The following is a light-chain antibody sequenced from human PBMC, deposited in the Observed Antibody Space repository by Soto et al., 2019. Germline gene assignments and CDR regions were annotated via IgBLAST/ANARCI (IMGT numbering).Light chain of an antibody. CDR3: QSYDNSLTGLYV. V-gene: IGLV1-40*01. CDR2: GNI. J-gene: IGLJ1*01. CDR1: SSNIGAGYD. Sequence: QPVLTQPPSVSGAPGQRVTISCTGSSSNIGAGYDVHWYQQLPGTAPKLLIYGNINRPSGVPDRFSGSKSGTSASLAITGLQAEDEADYYCQSYDNSLTGLYVFGTGTKLTVL.